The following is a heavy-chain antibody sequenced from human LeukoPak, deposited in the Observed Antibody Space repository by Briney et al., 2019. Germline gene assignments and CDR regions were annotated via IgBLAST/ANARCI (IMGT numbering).Heavy chain of an antibody. CDR3: AKAYYYDSNAPYYFDY. CDR1: GGSISSYC. D-gene: IGHD3-22*01. CDR2: IYYSGNT. V-gene: IGHV4-59*08. Sequence: NPSETLSLTCTASGGSISSYCWSWIRQSPGKGLEWLGYIYYSGNTNYNPSLKSRDTISVDTSKNHFSLKLCSVTAADTAVYFCAKAYYYDSNAPYYFDYWGQGILVTVSS. J-gene: IGHJ4*02.